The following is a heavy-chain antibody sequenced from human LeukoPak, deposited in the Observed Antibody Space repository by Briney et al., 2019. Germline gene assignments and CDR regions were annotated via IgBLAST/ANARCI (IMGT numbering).Heavy chain of an antibody. J-gene: IGHJ6*02. CDR1: GFTLSDYW. CDR2: IKGDGSNT. V-gene: IGHV3-74*01. Sequence: GGSLRLSCGASGFTLSDYWMFWVRQAPGKGLVWVSRIKGDGSNTAYADSVRGRFTISRDNAKNTLYLQMNSLRAEDTAVYYCARDRRSGGGMDVWGQGTTVTVSS. CDR3: ARDRRSGGGMDV. D-gene: IGHD2-15*01.